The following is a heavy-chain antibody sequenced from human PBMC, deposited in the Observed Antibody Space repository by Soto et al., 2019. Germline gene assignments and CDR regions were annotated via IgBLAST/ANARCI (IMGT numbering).Heavy chain of an antibody. V-gene: IGHV6-1*01. CDR3: ARDNGIAGLLDY. D-gene: IGHD6-13*01. Sequence: SHTLSLTCAISGCSVSSCSAAWNLIRQSPSRGLEWLGRTYYRSKWYNDFAVSVKSRITINPDISKNQFSLQLNSVTPEDTAVYYCARDNGIAGLLDYWGQGTQVTVSS. CDR2: TYYRSKWYN. J-gene: IGHJ4*02. CDR1: GCSVSSCSAA.